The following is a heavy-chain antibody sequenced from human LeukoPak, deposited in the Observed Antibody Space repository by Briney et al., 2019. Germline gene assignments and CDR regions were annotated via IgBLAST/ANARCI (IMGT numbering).Heavy chain of an antibody. D-gene: IGHD2-2*02. Sequence: GGSLRLSCAASGFTFSTSDMHWVRQPTGKGLEWVSGIGGITGNVHYSASVKGRFTISRDNAKNSFYLQMNTLRVGDTAVYYCVRGAAIGFDPWGQGTLVTVSS. V-gene: IGHV3-13*01. CDR3: VRGAAIGFDP. CDR1: GFTFSTSD. CDR2: IGGITGNV. J-gene: IGHJ5*02.